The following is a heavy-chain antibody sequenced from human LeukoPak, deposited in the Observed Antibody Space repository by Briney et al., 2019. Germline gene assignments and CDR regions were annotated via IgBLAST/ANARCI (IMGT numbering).Heavy chain of an antibody. D-gene: IGHD5-18*01. V-gene: IGHV1-69*13. J-gene: IGHJ4*02. CDR1: GTTFRSYA. CDR3: ARATSANEYSYGFHFDY. CDR2: IIPSFGTV. Sequence: SVEVSCKASGTTFRSYAINWVRQAPGQGLEWMGAIIPSFGTVKYAQKFQGRVTMTADESTSTAYMDLNYLRSDDTAVYFCARATSANEYSYGFHFDYWGQGTLVTVSS.